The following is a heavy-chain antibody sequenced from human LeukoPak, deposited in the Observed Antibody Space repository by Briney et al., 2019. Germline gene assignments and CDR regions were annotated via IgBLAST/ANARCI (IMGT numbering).Heavy chain of an antibody. CDR1: GFPFSGYW. Sequence: GGSLRLSCVASGFPFSGYWMDWVRQAPGKGMEWVADINQDGTNQYYAASVKGRFSISRDNAKNSLYLQMNSLRAEDTAVYYCSRSLDYLGQGTLVTVSS. CDR2: INQDGTNQ. J-gene: IGHJ4*02. V-gene: IGHV3-7*01. CDR3: SRSLDY.